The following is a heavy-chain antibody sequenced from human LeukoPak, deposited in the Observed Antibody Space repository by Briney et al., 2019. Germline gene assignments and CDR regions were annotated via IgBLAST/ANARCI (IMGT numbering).Heavy chain of an antibody. J-gene: IGHJ4*02. D-gene: IGHD3-3*01. CDR2: ISSSSSYI. V-gene: IGHV3-21*01. CDR1: GFTFSSYS. CDR3: ARDRGITIFGVVSLGHY. Sequence: GGSLRLSCAASGFTFSSYSMNWVRQAPGKGLEWVSSISSSSSYIYYADSVKGRFTISRDNAKNSLYLQMNSLRAEDTAVYYCARDRGITIFGVVSLGHYWGQGTLVTVSS.